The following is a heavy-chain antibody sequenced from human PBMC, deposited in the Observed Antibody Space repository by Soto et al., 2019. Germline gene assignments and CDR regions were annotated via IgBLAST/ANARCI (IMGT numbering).Heavy chain of an antibody. CDR1: GGSISSGGYY. V-gene: IGHV4-31*03. J-gene: IGHJ4*02. CDR3: ATVGGGYYYGPIDS. CDR2: IYYSGST. Sequence: SETLSLTCTVSGGSISSGGYYWSWIRQHPGKGLEWIGYIYYSGSTYYDPSLKSRVTISEDTSKNQFSLKLSSVTAADTAVYYCATVGGGYYYGPIDSWGQGTLVTVSS. D-gene: IGHD5-18*01.